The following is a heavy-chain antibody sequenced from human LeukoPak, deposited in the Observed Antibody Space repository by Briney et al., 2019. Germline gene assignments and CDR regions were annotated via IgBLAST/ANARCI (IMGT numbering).Heavy chain of an antibody. Sequence: PSETLSLTCSVSGGSISSYYWSWIRQPPGKGLEWIGEINHSGSTNYNPSLKSRVTISVDTSNNQFSLKLSSVTAADTAVYYCARDLGYCSGGSCQGAFDIWGQGTMVTVSS. V-gene: IGHV4-34*01. D-gene: IGHD2-15*01. CDR3: ARDLGYCSGGSCQGAFDI. CDR1: GGSISSYY. J-gene: IGHJ3*02. CDR2: INHSGST.